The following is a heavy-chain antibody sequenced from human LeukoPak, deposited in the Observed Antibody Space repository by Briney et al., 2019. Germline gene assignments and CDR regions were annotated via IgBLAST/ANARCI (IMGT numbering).Heavy chain of an antibody. CDR1: GFAFSSYW. D-gene: IGHD3-10*01. V-gene: IGHV3-7*01. CDR3: ASDYYYGTLDY. J-gene: IGHJ4*02. Sequence: GGSLRLSCAASGFAFSSYWMSWVRQAPGKGLEWVASIKQDGSEKFHVDSVRGRFTISRDNAKNSLFLQMNSLRAEDTAVYYCASDYYYGTLDYWGQGTLVTVSS. CDR2: IKQDGSEK.